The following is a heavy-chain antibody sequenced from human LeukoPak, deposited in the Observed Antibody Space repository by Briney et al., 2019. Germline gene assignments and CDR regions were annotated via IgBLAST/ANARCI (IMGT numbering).Heavy chain of an antibody. CDR3: ARDLGADDAFDI. V-gene: IGHV1-3*03. Sequence: GASVTVSCKASGYTFTSYAMHWVRQAPGQRLEWMGWINAGNGNTKYSQEFQGRVTITRDTSASTAYMELSSLRSEDMAVYYCARDLGADDAFDIWGQGTMVTVSS. CDR1: GYTFTSYA. CDR2: INAGNGNT. J-gene: IGHJ3*02.